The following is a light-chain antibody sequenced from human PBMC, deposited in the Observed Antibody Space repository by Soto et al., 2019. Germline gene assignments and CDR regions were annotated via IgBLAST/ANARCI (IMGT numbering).Light chain of an antibody. CDR3: QQRSNWPRT. Sequence: EIVLTQSPATLSLSPGERATISCRASQSVSSYLAWYQQKPGQAPRLLIYDASTSATGIPARFSGSGSGTDFTLTLSSLEAADFAVYYCQQRSNWPRTFGQGKKVEI. J-gene: IGKJ1*01. CDR2: DAS. V-gene: IGKV3-11*01. CDR1: QSVSSY.